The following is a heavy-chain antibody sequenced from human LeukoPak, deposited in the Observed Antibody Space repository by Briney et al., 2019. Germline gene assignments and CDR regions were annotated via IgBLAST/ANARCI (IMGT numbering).Heavy chain of an antibody. CDR2: ISSSSSYI. CDR1: GFTFSSYS. J-gene: IGHJ4*02. Sequence: GGSLRLSCAASGFTFSSYSMNWVRQAPGRGLEWVSSISSSSSYIYYADSVKGRFTISRDNAKNSLYLQMNSLRAEDTAVYYCASHLNDGLSGVDYWGQGTLVTVSS. D-gene: IGHD1-1*01. CDR3: ASHLNDGLSGVDY. V-gene: IGHV3-21*01.